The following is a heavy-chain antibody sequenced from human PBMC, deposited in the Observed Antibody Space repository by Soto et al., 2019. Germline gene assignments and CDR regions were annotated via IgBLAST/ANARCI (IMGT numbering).Heavy chain of an antibody. V-gene: IGHV3-23*01. CDR1: GFTFTSYG. J-gene: IGHJ4*02. CDR2: IRGDGGQT. D-gene: IGHD3-9*01. CDR3: ARDVGLDSDDFFAY. Sequence: GGSLRLSCTASGFTFTSYGMGWVRQAPGKGLQWVSTIRGDGGQTHYTDSVKGRFSISRDNSKNTVYMQMDSLRAEDTAMYFCARDVGLDSDDFFAYWGQGTQVTVSS.